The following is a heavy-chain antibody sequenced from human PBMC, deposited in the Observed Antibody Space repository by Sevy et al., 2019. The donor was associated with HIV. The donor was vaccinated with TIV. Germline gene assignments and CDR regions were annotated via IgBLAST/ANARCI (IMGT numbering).Heavy chain of an antibody. CDR2: VSAYNGNT. D-gene: IGHD5-18*01. CDR1: GYTFTSYG. J-gene: IGHJ4*02. CDR3: AREDTAMRNQVDY. V-gene: IGHV1-18*04. Sequence: ASVNVSCKASGYTFTSYGISWVRQAPGQGLEWMGWVSAYNGNTNYAQRLQGRVTMTTDTSTSTAYMELRSLRSDDTAVYYCAREDTAMRNQVDYWGQGTLVTVSS.